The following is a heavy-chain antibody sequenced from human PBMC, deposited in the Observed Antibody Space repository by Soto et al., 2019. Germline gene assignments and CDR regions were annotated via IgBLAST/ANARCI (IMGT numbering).Heavy chain of an antibody. D-gene: IGHD1-26*01. CDR2: INHLETT. CDR3: ARGGGSDSFDY. Sequence: SETLSLTCTVSGASISYGNYAWSWIRQTPGKGLEWIGYINHLETTFYNPSFESRLTLSIDRAKNQFSLNLNSMSAADRAVYFCARGGGSDSFDYWGQGILVTVS. J-gene: IGHJ4*02. CDR1: GASISYGNYA. V-gene: IGHV4-30-2*01.